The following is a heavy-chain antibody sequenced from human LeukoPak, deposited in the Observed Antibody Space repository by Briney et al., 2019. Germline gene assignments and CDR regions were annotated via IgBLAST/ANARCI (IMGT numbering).Heavy chain of an antibody. Sequence: PGGSLALSCTTSGFTFSNYWMYWVRQAPGKGLMWVSRIKSDGTGITYTDSVEGRFTISRDNAKNTLYLQMNSLRDEDTAVYCCVRGQTIDYWGQGTLVTVSS. CDR1: GFTFSNYW. CDR3: VRGQTIDY. CDR2: IKSDGTGI. J-gene: IGHJ4*02. D-gene: IGHD3-3*01. V-gene: IGHV3-74*01.